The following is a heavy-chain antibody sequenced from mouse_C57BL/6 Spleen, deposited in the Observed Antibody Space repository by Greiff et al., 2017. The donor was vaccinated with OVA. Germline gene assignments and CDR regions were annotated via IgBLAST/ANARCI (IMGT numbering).Heavy chain of an antibody. V-gene: IGHV7-3*01. CDR1: GFTFTDYY. CDR2: IRNKANGNTT. Sequence: EVQVVESGGGLVQPGGSLTLSCAASGFTFTDYYMSWVRQPPGKALEWLGFIRNKANGNTTEYSASVKGRCTISKDNTRSILYLQMSALRDEDSANYYCARSYYYGVFDYWGTGTTVTVSS. J-gene: IGHJ1*03. CDR3: ARSYYYGVFDY. D-gene: IGHD1-1*01.